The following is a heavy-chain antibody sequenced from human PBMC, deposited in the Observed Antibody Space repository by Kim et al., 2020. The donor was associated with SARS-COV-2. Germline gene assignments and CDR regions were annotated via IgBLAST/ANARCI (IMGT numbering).Heavy chain of an antibody. J-gene: IGHJ4*02. CDR3: ARGPQGWYTPLSDY. V-gene: IGHV1-3*01. D-gene: IGHD2-15*01. Sequence: ASVKVSCKASGYTFTSYAMHWVRQAPGQRLEWMGWINAGNGNTKYSQKFQGRVTITRDTSASTAYMELSSLRSEDTAVYYCARGPQGWYTPLSDYWGQGTLVTVSS. CDR2: INAGNGNT. CDR1: GYTFTSYA.